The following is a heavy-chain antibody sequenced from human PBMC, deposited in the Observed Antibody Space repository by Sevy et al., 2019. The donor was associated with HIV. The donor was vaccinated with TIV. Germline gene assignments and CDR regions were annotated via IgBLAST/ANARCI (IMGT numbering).Heavy chain of an antibody. CDR2: IYYSGYT. Sequence: SETLSLTCSVSGGSINNYYWSWIRQPPGKRLEWIGYIYYSGYTKYNPSLKSRVTMSVDTSNNKFSLKLGSVTAADTAVYYCARGYSYRDFDYWGQGTLVTVSS. J-gene: IGHJ4*02. CDR3: ARGYSYRDFDY. CDR1: GGSINNYY. V-gene: IGHV4-59*13. D-gene: IGHD5-18*01.